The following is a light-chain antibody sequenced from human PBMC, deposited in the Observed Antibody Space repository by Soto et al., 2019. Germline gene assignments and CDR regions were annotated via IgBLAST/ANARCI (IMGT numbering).Light chain of an antibody. Sequence: DIQMTQCPSTMSASVGDRVTITCRASQSISSWLAWYQQKPGKAHKLLIYEASSLESGVPSRFSGSGSGTEFTLTISSLQPDDFATYYGQQYNTYPVTFGQGTKVEIK. CDR2: EAS. V-gene: IGKV1-5*03. CDR3: QQYNTYPVT. CDR1: QSISSW. J-gene: IGKJ1*01.